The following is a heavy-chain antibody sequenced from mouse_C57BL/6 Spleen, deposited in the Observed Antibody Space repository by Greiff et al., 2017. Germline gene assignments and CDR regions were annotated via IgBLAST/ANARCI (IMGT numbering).Heavy chain of an antibody. V-gene: IGHV1-55*01. Sequence: VQLQQPGAELVKPGAPVKMPCKVSGYTFTSYWITWVKQRPGQGLEWIGDIYPGRGSTNYTEKFKSKATLHVDTSSSTAYMQLSSLTSEGSAVYYCARYTTVVALYWYFDVWGTGTTVTVSS. J-gene: IGHJ1*03. CDR3: ARYTTVVALYWYFDV. CDR2: IYPGRGST. CDR1: GYTFTSYW. D-gene: IGHD1-1*01.